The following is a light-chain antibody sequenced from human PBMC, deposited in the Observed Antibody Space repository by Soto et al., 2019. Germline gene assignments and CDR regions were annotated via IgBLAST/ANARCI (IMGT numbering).Light chain of an antibody. CDR3: QHANSFPIS. CDR2: GAS. CDR1: QGISSW. V-gene: IGKV1-12*01. Sequence: IQLTQSPSSLSASVGDRVTITCRASQGISSWLAWYRHIPGKAPNLLISGASSLQSGVPSRFSGSGSGTDFTLTISSLQPEDFATYFCQHANSFPISFGQGTRLEI. J-gene: IGKJ5*01.